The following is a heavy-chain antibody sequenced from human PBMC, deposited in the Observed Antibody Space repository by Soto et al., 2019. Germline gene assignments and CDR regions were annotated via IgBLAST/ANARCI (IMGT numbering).Heavy chain of an antibody. Sequence: PSEPRSLTCTVSGGSISSSSYYWGWIRQPPGKGLEWIGSIYYSGSTYYNPSLKSRVTISVDTSKNQFSLKLSSVTAADTAVYYCARQQAGVDVWGQGTLVTVSS. CDR3: ARQQAGVDV. J-gene: IGHJ3*01. V-gene: IGHV4-39*01. CDR1: GGSISSSSYY. CDR2: IYYSGST.